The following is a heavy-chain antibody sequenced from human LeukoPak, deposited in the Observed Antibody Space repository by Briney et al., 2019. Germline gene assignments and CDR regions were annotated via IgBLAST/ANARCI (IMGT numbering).Heavy chain of an antibody. CDR1: GGSISSGGYY. CDR2: IYYSGST. V-gene: IGHV4-61*08. CDR3: ATHRDPLNWFDP. D-gene: IGHD3-10*01. Sequence: SETLSLTCTVSGGSISSGGYYWSWIRQPPGKGLEWIGYIYYSGSTNYNPSLKSRVTISVDTSKNQFSLKLSSVTAADTAVYYCATHRDPLNWFDPWGQGTLVTVSS. J-gene: IGHJ5*02.